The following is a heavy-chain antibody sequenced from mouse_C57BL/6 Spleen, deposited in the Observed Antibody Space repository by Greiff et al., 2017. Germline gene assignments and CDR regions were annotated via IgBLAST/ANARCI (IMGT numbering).Heavy chain of an antibody. Sequence: QVQLQQSGAELVRPGASVTLSCKASGYTFTDYEMHWVKQTPVHGLEWIGAIDPETGGTAYNQKFKGKAILTADKSSSTAYMELRSLTSEDSAVYYCTRGVYYGSSYPYYLDYWGQGTTLTVSS. CDR3: TRGVYYGSSYPYYLDY. D-gene: IGHD1-1*01. CDR1: GYTFTDYE. V-gene: IGHV1-15*01. J-gene: IGHJ2*01. CDR2: IDPETGGT.